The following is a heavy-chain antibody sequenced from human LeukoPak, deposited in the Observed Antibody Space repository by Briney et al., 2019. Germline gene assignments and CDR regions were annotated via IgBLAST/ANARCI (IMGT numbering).Heavy chain of an antibody. CDR1: GFTFSSYA. V-gene: IGHV3-30-3*01. J-gene: IGHJ4*02. CDR2: ISYDGSNK. Sequence: GGSLRLSCAASGFTFSSYAMHWVRQAPGKGLEWVAVISYDGSNKYYTESVKGRFSISRDNSKKTLYLQVNSLRAEDTAEYYCAKETVAVGGFVTIDYWGQGTLVTVSS. CDR3: AKETVAVGGFVTIDY. D-gene: IGHD2-21*01.